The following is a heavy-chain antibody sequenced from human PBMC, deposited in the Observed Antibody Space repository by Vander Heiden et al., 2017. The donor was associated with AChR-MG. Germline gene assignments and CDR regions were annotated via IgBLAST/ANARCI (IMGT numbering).Heavy chain of an antibody. J-gene: IGHJ4*02. Sequence: EVQLLESGGGLVQPGGSLRLSCAASGFTVSSYAMSWVRQAPGKGLEWVSTISGSGGSTYYADSVKGQFTISRDNSKNTLYLQMNSLRAEDTAVYYCAKASGAGYYDSSGYYFDYWGQGTLVTVSS. D-gene: IGHD3-22*01. V-gene: IGHV3-23*01. CDR1: GFTVSSYA. CDR3: AKASGAGYYDSSGYYFDY. CDR2: ISGSGGST.